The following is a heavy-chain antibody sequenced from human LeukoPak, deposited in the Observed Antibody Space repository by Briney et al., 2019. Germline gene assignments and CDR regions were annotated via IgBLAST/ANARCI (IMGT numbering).Heavy chain of an antibody. CDR2: INHSGST. CDR3: ARDLRIVGATTSYYYYMDV. V-gene: IGHV4-34*01. D-gene: IGHD1-26*01. CDR1: GGSFSGYY. J-gene: IGHJ6*03. Sequence: SETLSLTCAVYGGSFSGYYWSWIRQPPGKGLEWIGEINHSGSTNYNPSLKSRVTISVDTSKNQFSLKLSSVTAADTAVYYCARDLRIVGATTSYYYYMDVWGKGTTVTVSS.